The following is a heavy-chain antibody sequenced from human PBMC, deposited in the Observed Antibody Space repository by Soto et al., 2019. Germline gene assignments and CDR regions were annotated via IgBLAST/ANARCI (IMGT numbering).Heavy chain of an antibody. CDR2: TYYRSKWYN. CDR1: GDSVSSNSAA. D-gene: IGHD6-13*01. Sequence: PSQTLSLTCAISGDSVSSNSAAWNWIRQSLSRGLEWLGRTYYRSKWYNDYAVSVKSRITINPDTSKNQFSLQLNSVTPEDTAVYYCASFGLSHSSSWYYFDYWGQGTLVTVSS. CDR3: ASFGLSHSSSWYYFDY. J-gene: IGHJ4*02. V-gene: IGHV6-1*01.